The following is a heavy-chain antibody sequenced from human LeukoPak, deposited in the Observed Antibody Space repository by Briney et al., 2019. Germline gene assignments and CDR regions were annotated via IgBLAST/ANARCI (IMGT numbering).Heavy chain of an antibody. CDR2: MNPNSGNT. V-gene: IGHV1-8*01. CDR1: GYTFTSYD. J-gene: IGHJ4*02. Sequence: GASVKVSCKASGYTFTSYDINWVRQATGQGLEWMGWMNPNSGNTGYAQKFQGRVTMTRNTSISTAYMELSSLRSGDTAVYYCARGRGYSYGLYRSEIDYWGQGTLVTVSS. D-gene: IGHD5-18*01. CDR3: ARGRGYSYGLYRSEIDY.